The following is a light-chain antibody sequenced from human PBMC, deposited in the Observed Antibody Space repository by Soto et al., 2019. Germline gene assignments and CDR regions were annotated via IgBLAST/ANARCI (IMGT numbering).Light chain of an antibody. V-gene: IGKV3-20*01. Sequence: EIVLTQSPGTLSLSPGDRATLSCRASQSVSSSYLAWYQQKPGQAPRLXLYGASSRATGIPDRFSGSGSGTDLTLTISRLEPEDFAVYYCQQYGSSPPITFGQGTRLEIK. CDR1: QSVSSSY. CDR3: QQYGSSPPIT. J-gene: IGKJ5*01. CDR2: GAS.